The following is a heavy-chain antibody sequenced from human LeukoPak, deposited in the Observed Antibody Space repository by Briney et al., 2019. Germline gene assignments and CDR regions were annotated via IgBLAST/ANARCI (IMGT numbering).Heavy chain of an antibody. J-gene: IGHJ4*02. CDR3: ARSWILNNPNDY. CDR1: GFTFSSYS. D-gene: IGHD5-12*01. V-gene: IGHV3-21*01. Sequence: PGGSLRLSCAASGFTFSSYSMNWVRQAPGKGLEWVSSISSSSSYIYYADSVKGRFTISRDNAKNSLYLQMNSLRAEDTAVYYCARSWILNNPNDYWGQGTLVTVSS. CDR2: ISSSSSYI.